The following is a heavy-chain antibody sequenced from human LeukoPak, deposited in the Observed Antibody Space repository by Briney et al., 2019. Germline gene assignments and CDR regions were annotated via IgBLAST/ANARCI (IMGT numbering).Heavy chain of an antibody. CDR2: ISSSSSYI. V-gene: IGHV3-21*01. CDR3: ARDTLPYCGGDCPYYYYYMDV. Sequence: GGSLRLSCTASGFTFDDYAMHWVRQPPGKGLEWVAGISSSSSYIYYADSVKGRFTISRDNAKNSLYLQMNSLRAEDTAVYYCARDTLPYCGGDCPYYYYYMDVWGKGTTVTVSS. CDR1: GFTFDDYA. J-gene: IGHJ6*03. D-gene: IGHD2-21*01.